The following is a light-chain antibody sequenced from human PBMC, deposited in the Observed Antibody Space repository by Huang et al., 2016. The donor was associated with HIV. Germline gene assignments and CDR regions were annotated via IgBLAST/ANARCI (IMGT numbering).Light chain of an antibody. Sequence: EIVLTLSPATLSFFPGQRVSLSCRASQNINTHLAWYQQRPGQPPRLLIYDASSRVPGVAARFSGSGSGTDFTLTISSLESEDFATYYCQQRVNGLTFGGGTKV. CDR2: DAS. J-gene: IGKJ4*01. CDR1: QNINTH. CDR3: QQRVNGLT. V-gene: IGKV3-11*01.